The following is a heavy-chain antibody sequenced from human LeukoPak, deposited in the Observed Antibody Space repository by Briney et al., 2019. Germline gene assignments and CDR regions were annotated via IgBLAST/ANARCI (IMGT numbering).Heavy chain of an antibody. CDR2: IYYSGST. Sequence: PSETLSLTCTVFSGSISSYYWSWIRQPPGKGLEWIGYIYYSGSTNYNPSLKSRVTISVDTSKNQFSLKLSSVTAADTAVYYCARAPGSGWYWGVVESTTYFDYWGQGTLVTVSS. CDR1: SGSISSYY. CDR3: ARAPGSGWYWGVVESTTYFDY. J-gene: IGHJ4*02. V-gene: IGHV4-59*01. D-gene: IGHD6-19*01.